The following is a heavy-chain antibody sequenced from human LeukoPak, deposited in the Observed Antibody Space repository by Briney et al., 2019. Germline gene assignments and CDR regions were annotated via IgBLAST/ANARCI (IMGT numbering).Heavy chain of an antibody. V-gene: IGHV3-7*01. D-gene: IGHD3-16*01. CDR1: GITISSYW. Sequence: PGGSLRLSCAAPGITISSYWMSWVRQAPRKGLGWVANIKEDGSETYYVDSVKGRFTISRDNAKKSLYLQMNRLRAEDTAVYYCEAFYYDESGWGDASDMWGQGTMVTVSS. J-gene: IGHJ3*02. CDR2: IKEDGSET. CDR3: EAFYYDESGWGDASDM.